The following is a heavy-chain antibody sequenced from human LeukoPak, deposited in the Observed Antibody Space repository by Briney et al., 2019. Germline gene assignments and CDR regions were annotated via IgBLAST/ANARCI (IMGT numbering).Heavy chain of an antibody. CDR2: ISTNSGTI. D-gene: IGHD1-26*01. J-gene: IGHJ5*02. CDR1: GFTFSIYT. CDR3: VRDLTIVGVAQVHH. V-gene: IGHV3-48*01. Sequence: GVSLRLSCAAPGFTFSIYTMNWVRQAPGKGLEWISYISTNSGTIWYADSVKGRFSISRDNAKNSLFLHMNSLRAEGTAVYYCVRDLTIVGVAQVHHWGQGTLVTVSS.